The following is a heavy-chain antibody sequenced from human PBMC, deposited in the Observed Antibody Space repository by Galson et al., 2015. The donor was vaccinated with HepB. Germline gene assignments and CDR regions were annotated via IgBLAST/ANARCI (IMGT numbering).Heavy chain of an antibody. CDR2: IRSKAYGGTT. V-gene: IGHV3-49*04. CDR3: TREETYYYYGMDV. CDR1: GFTFGDYA. Sequence: SLRLSCAAFGFTFGDYAMSWVRQAPGKGLEWVGFIRSKAYGGTTEYAASVKGRFTISRDDSKSIAYLQMNSLKTEDTAVYYCTREETYYYYGMDVWGQGTTVTVSS. J-gene: IGHJ6*02.